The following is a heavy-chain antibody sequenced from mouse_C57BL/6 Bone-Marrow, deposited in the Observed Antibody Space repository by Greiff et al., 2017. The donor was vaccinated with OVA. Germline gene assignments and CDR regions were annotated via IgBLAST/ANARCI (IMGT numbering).Heavy chain of an antibody. V-gene: IGHV1-74*01. Sequence: QVQLQQSGAELVKPGASVKVSCKASGYTFTSYWMHWVKQRPGQGLEWIGRIHPSDSDTNYNQKFKGKATLTVDKSSSTAYMQLSSLTSEDSAVYYCASRRGNHDFDYWGQGTTLTVSS. CDR3: ASRRGNHDFDY. J-gene: IGHJ2*01. D-gene: IGHD2-1*01. CDR2: IHPSDSDT. CDR1: GYTFTSYW.